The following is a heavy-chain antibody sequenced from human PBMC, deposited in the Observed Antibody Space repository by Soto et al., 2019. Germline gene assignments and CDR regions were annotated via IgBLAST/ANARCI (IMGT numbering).Heavy chain of an antibody. CDR3: ARELSGYSSSWYYYYMDD. CDR1: GGSISSYY. Sequence: SETLSLTCTVSGGSISSYYWSWIRQPPGKVLEWIGYIYYSGSTNYNPSLKSRVTISVDTSKNQFSLKLSSVTAADTAVYYCARELSGYSSSWYYYYMDDWGKETTVTVS. V-gene: IGHV4-59*01. J-gene: IGHJ6*03. CDR2: IYYSGST. D-gene: IGHD6-13*01.